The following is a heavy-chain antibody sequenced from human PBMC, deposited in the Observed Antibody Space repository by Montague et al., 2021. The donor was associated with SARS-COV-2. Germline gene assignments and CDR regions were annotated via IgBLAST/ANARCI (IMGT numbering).Heavy chain of an antibody. J-gene: IGHJ6*03. CDR1: GSSISSYY. Sequence: SETLSPTCTVSGSSISSYYWSWIRQPPGKGLEWIGYIYYSGSTNYNPSLKSRVTISVDTSKNQFSLKLSSVTAADTAVYYCARDSRTDFDWLFPDSGSYYYYMDVWGKGTTVTVSS. D-gene: IGHD3-9*01. V-gene: IGHV4-59*01. CDR2: IYYSGST. CDR3: ARDSRTDFDWLFPDSGSYYYYMDV.